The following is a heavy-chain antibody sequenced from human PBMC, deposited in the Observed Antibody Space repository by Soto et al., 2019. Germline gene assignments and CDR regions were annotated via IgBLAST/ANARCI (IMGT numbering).Heavy chain of an antibody. J-gene: IGHJ6*02. CDR1: GGSISSYY. CDR3: ATKTGAAAGFGHYGMDV. D-gene: IGHD6-13*01. CDR2: IYYSGST. V-gene: IGHV4-59*01. Sequence: SETLSLTCTVSGGSISSYYWSWIRQPPGKGLEWIGYIYYSGSTNYNPSLKSRVTISVDTSKNQFFLKPSSVTAADTAVYYCATKTGAAAGFGHYGMDVWGQGTTVTVSS.